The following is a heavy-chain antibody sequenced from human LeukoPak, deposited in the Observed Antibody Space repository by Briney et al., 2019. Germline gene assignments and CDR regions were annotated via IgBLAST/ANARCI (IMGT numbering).Heavy chain of an antibody. V-gene: IGHV3-7*01. CDR1: GFSFSNYW. CDR3: ARDQGIFDY. Sequence: PGGSLRLSCAASGFSFSNYWMTWVRQAPGKGLEWVANIQQDGGEKYSVDSVKGRFTISRDNAKNSLYLQMNSLRAEDTAVYYCARDQGIFDYWGQGTLVTVSS. J-gene: IGHJ4*02. CDR2: IQQDGGEK.